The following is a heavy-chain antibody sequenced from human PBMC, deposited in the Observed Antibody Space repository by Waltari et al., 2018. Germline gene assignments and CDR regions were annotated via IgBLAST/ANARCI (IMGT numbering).Heavy chain of an antibody. J-gene: IGHJ6*03. CDR2: INHSGGT. V-gene: IGHV4-34*01. Sequence: QVQLQQWGAGLLKPSETLSLTCAVYGGSFSGYYWSWIRQPPGKGLGWIGEINHSGGTNYTPSLKSRVTISVDASKNQFSLKLSSVTAADTAVYYCARGTSYYYYMDVWGKGTTVTVSS. CDR3: ARGTSYYYYMDV. CDR1: GGSFSGYY.